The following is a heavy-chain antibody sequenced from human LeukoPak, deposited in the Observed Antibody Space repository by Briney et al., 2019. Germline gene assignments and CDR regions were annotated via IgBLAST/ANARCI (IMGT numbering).Heavy chain of an antibody. V-gene: IGHV3-30-3*01. CDR1: GFTFSSYA. CDR3: ARDPRGSPYYFDY. J-gene: IGHJ4*02. D-gene: IGHD1-26*01. Sequence: PGGSLRLSCAASGFTFSSYAMHWVRQAPGKGLEWVAVISYDGTNKNYADSVKGRFTISRDNSKNTVYLQMNSLRVEDAAVYYCARDPRGSPYYFDYWGQGTLVTVSS. CDR2: ISYDGTNK.